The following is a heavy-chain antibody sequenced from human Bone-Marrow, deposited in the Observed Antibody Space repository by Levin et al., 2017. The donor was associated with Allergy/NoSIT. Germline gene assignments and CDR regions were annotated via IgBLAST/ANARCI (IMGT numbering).Heavy chain of an antibody. Sequence: KISCQASGGIFSTYVISWVRQAPGQGLEWVGGIVPIFGTTHNAQKLQGRITITADKSTSTAYMELRGLGSEDTAVYYCAGSSSGTGHFDSWGQGTLVTVSS. CDR1: GGIFSTYV. CDR2: IVPIFGTT. V-gene: IGHV1-69*06. D-gene: IGHD3/OR15-3a*01. J-gene: IGHJ4*02. CDR3: AGSSSGTGHFDS.